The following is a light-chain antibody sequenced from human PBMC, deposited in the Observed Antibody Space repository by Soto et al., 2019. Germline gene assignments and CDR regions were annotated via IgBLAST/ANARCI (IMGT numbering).Light chain of an antibody. CDR2: DVS. V-gene: IGLV2-14*01. Sequence: QSVLTQPASVSGSPGQSITISCTGTSSDFGGYNYVSWYQQHPGKAPKLMIYDVSNRPSGVSNRLSGSKSGNTASLTISGLQAEDEADYYCSSYTSSSTLDVFGTGTKVTVL. J-gene: IGLJ1*01. CDR3: SSYTSSSTLDV. CDR1: SSDFGGYNY.